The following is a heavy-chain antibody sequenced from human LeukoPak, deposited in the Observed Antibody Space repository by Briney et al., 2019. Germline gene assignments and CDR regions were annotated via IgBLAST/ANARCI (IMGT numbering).Heavy chain of an antibody. CDR3: AKPSLYYDRGIDYFDY. CDR1: GFTFSSYA. J-gene: IGHJ4*02. CDR2: ISGSGGST. V-gene: IGHV3-23*01. D-gene: IGHD3-22*01. Sequence: PGGSLRLSCAASGFTFSSYAMSWVRQAPGKGLEWVSAISGSGGSTYYADSVKGRFTISRDNSKNTLYLQMNSLRAEDTAVYYCAKPSLYYDRGIDYFDYWGQGTLVTVSS.